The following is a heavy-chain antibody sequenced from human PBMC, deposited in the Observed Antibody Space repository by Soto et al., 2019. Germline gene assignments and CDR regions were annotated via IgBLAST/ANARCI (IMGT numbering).Heavy chain of an antibody. D-gene: IGHD6-13*01. CDR2: ISSNSAYI. J-gene: IGHJ5*02. CDR1: GFTFRSFT. V-gene: IGHV3-21*01. CDR3: TRDASRDSSARGWFDP. Sequence: AGSLRLSCAASGFTFRSFTMNWVRQAPGKGLEWVSTISSNSAYIYYTDALRGRFTISRDNAKNSLHLQMNSLRAEDTAVYYCTRDASRDSSARGWFDPWGPGTLVTVSS.